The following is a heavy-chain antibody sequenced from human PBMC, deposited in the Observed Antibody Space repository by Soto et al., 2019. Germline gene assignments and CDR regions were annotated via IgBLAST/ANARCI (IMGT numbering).Heavy chain of an antibody. CDR3: VKALPLVRDAFEI. CDR1: GFSFSNFV. V-gene: IGHV3-23*01. J-gene: IGHJ3*02. Sequence: QPGGSLRLSCVASGFSFSNFVMTWVRQAPGKGLEYVSSISGSGGTTYYADSLKGRFTISRDNSKSTLYLQINSLSVDDTAVYFCVKALPLVRDAFEIWGQGTMVTVSS. D-gene: IGHD3-10*02. CDR2: ISGSGGTT.